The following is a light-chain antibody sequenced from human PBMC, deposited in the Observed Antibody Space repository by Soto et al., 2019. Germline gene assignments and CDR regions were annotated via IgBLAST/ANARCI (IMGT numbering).Light chain of an antibody. J-gene: IGLJ2*01. Sequence: QSALTQPASVSGSPGQSITISCTGTSSDVGGYNHVAWYQQHPGKAPKLIIYDVSNRPSGVSNRFSGSKSANTASLTISGLQAEDEADYYCSSKTGSSTTPVVFGGGTKLTVL. CDR3: SSKTGSSTTPVV. CDR2: DVS. V-gene: IGLV2-14*01. CDR1: SSDVGGYNH.